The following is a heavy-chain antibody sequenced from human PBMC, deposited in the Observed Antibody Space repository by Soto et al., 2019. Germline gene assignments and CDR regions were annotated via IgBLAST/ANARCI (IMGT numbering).Heavy chain of an antibody. CDR1: GYTFTSYA. CDR3: ARAPSWWYFDP. V-gene: IGHV1-3*05. Sequence: QVQLVQSGAEEKKPGASVKVSCKASGYTFTSYAMHWVRQAPGQRLEWMGWINAGNGNTKYSQKLQGRVPITRDTSGSTAYVELSSLRSEDTAVYYCARAPSWWYFDPWGRGTLVTFSS. CDR2: INAGNGNT. J-gene: IGHJ2*01.